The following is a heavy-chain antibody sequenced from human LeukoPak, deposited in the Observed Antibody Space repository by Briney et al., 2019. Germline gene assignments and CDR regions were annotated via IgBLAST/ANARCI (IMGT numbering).Heavy chain of an antibody. CDR3: ARESRRRGSGSYYSSRYFDY. D-gene: IGHD3-10*01. V-gene: IGHV3-21*01. Sequence: GGSLRLSCVASGFTFSTYTMNWVRQAPGKGLEWVSSISSTSKYIYYADSVKGRFTISRDNAKMSLYLQLNGLRAENTAMYYCARESRRRGSGSYYSSRYFDYWGQGTLVTVSS. J-gene: IGHJ4*02. CDR1: GFTFSTYT. CDR2: ISSTSKYI.